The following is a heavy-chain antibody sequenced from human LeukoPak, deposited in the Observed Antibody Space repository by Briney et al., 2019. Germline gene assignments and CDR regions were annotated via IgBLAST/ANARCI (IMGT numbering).Heavy chain of an antibody. V-gene: IGHV3-23*01. Sequence: GGSLRLSCAASGFTFSDYYMSWIRQAPGKGLEWVSAISGSGGSTYYADSVKGRFTISRDNSKDTLYLQMNSLRAEDTAVYYCAKDPSHDAFDIWGQGTMVTVSS. CDR2: ISGSGGST. CDR3: AKDPSHDAFDI. CDR1: GFTFSDYY. J-gene: IGHJ3*02.